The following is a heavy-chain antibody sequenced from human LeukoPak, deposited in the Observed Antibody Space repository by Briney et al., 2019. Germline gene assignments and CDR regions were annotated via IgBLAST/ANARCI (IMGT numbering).Heavy chain of an antibody. D-gene: IGHD2-15*01. CDR2: ISVSGGST. V-gene: IGHV3-23*01. J-gene: IGHJ5*02. Sequence: GGSLRLSCAASGFNLISYAMSWVRQAPGKGLECVSAISVSGGSTYSADSVKGRFTISRDNAKNSLYLQMNRLRAEDTALYYCARVRRGIGICAAWGQGTLVTVSS. CDR3: ARVRRGIGICAA. CDR1: GFNLISYA.